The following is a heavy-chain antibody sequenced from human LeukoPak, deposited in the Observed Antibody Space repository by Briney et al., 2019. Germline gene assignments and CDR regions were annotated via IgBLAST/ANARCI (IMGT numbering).Heavy chain of an antibody. Sequence: GGSLRLSCAASGFTFSSYSMNWVRQAPGKGLEWVAFIRYDGRNKYYADSVKGRFTISRDNSKNTLYLQMNSLRAEDTAVYYCAKLKGQAAMFDYWGQGTLVTVSS. J-gene: IGHJ4*02. CDR2: IRYDGRNK. D-gene: IGHD2-2*01. V-gene: IGHV3-30*02. CDR1: GFTFSSYS. CDR3: AKLKGQAAMFDY.